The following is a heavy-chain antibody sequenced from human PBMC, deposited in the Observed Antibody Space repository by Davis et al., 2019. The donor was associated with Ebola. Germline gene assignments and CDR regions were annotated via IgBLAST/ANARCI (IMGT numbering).Heavy chain of an antibody. V-gene: IGHV1-18*04. CDR2: INPHNGNT. CDR1: GYTFTNYG. Sequence: AASVKVSCKASGYTFTNYGITWVRQAPGQGLEWMGWINPHNGNTNYAQNVQGRVIMTSDTATTTAYMEVGSLRSDDTAVYYCARDSWKFAAAAGNLGGLDVWGKGTTVTVSP. J-gene: IGHJ6*04. D-gene: IGHD6-13*01. CDR3: ARDSWKFAAAAGNLGGLDV.